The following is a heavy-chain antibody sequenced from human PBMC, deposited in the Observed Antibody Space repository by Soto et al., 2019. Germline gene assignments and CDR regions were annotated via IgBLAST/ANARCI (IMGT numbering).Heavy chain of an antibody. Sequence: QLQLQESGSGLVRPSQTLSLTCAVSGGSISSGGYSSNWIRQPPGKGLEWIGYIYHSGSTLYNPSLKSRVTISVDKFKNQFSLKLSSVTAADTAVYYCARDQLEGNWFDPWGQGTLVTVSS. CDR3: ARDQLEGNWFDP. D-gene: IGHD1-1*01. CDR2: IYHSGST. CDR1: GGSISSGGYS. J-gene: IGHJ5*02. V-gene: IGHV4-30-2*01.